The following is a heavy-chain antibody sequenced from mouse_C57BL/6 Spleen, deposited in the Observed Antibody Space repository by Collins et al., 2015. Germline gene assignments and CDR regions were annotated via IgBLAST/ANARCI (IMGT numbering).Heavy chain of an antibody. V-gene: IGHV1-59*01. D-gene: IGHD3-2*02. CDR2: IDPSDSYT. CDR1: GYTFTSYW. Sequence: QVQLQQPGAELVRPGTSVKLSCKASGYTFTSYWMHWVKQRPGQGLEWIGVIDPSDSYTNYNQKFKGKATLTVDTSSSTAYMQLSSLTSEDPAVYYCARDRSGDWGQGTLVTVSA. CDR3: ARDRSGD. J-gene: IGHJ3*01.